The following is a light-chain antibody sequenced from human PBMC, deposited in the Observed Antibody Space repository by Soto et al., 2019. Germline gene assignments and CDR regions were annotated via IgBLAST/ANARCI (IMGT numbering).Light chain of an antibody. CDR3: SSYTSSSTYI. CDR2: EVS. Sequence: SLLTRPASLSGSPGRSVAISCTGTSSDVGGYNYVSWYQQHPGKAPKLMIYEVSNRPSGVSNRFSGSKSGNTASLTISGLQAEDEADYYCSSYTSSSTYIFGTGTKVTVL. CDR1: SSDVGGYNY. J-gene: IGLJ1*01. V-gene: IGLV2-14*01.